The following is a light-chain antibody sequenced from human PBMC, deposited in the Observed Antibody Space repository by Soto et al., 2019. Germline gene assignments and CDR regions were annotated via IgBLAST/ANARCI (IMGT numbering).Light chain of an antibody. V-gene: IGLV2-23*01. J-gene: IGLJ2*01. CDR2: EGS. CDR3: CSYASSSTLV. Sequence: QSALTQPASASGSPGQSITISCTGTSSDVGSYNLVSWYQQHPGKAPKLMIYEGSKRPSGVSNRFSGSKSGNTASLTISGLQAEDEADYYCCSYASSSTLVFGGGTKVTVL. CDR1: SSDVGSYNL.